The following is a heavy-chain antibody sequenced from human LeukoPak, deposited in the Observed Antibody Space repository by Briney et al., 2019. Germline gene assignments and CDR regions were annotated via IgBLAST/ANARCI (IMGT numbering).Heavy chain of an antibody. Sequence: GGSLRLSCAASGFTFSSYWMSWVRQAPGKGLEWVSGITGSSGTAYHAGSVRGRFTISRDESKNTLYLQMSSLRVDDTAIYYCAKSGASPLYHMDVWGKGATVTVSS. CDR2: ITGSSGTA. J-gene: IGHJ6*03. CDR3: AKSGASPLYHMDV. CDR1: GFTFSSYW. V-gene: IGHV3-23*01. D-gene: IGHD1-26*01.